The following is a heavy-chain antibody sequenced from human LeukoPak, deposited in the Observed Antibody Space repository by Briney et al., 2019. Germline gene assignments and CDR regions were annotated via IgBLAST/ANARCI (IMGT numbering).Heavy chain of an antibody. CDR1: GGSISSYY. Sequence: SETLSLTCTVSGGSISSYYWSWIRQPPGKGLEWIGEINHSGSTNYNPSLKSRVTISVDTSKNQFSLKLSSVTAADTAVYYCARVRGRSWYIEKYNWFDPWGQGTLVTVSS. V-gene: IGHV4-34*01. J-gene: IGHJ5*02. D-gene: IGHD6-13*01. CDR2: INHSGST. CDR3: ARVRGRSWYIEKYNWFDP.